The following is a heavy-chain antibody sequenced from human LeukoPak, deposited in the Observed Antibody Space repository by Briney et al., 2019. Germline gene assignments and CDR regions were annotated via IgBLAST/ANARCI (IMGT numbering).Heavy chain of an antibody. V-gene: IGHV3-74*01. J-gene: IGHJ4*02. Sequence: GGSLRLSCAASGYAFTNYWMHWVCQAPGKGLVWVSRINGDGSTTSYEDSVKGGFTISRDNAKKTLYRQMSSLRAEDTAVYYCATGNYYDSRGYYTFGHWGQGTLVTVSS. D-gene: IGHD3-22*01. CDR2: INGDGSTT. CDR1: GYAFTNYW. CDR3: ATGNYYDSRGYYTFGH.